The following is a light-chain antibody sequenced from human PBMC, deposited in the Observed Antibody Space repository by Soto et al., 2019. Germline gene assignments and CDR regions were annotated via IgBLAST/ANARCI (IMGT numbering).Light chain of an antibody. J-gene: IGKJ1*01. CDR3: QQYNNWPPGWT. V-gene: IGKV3-15*01. CDR2: GAS. CDR1: QSVSSN. Sequence: EIVMTQSPATLSVSPGERATPSCRASQSVSSNLAWYQQKPGQAPRLLIYGASTRATGIPARFSGSGSGTEFTLTISSLQSEDFAVYYCQQYNNWPPGWTFGQGTKVDIK.